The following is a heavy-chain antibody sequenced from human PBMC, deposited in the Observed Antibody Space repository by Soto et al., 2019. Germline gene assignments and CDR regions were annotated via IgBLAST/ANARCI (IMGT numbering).Heavy chain of an antibody. CDR2: IYHSGST. CDR3: ARDGARYSSSWFDY. J-gene: IGHJ4*02. D-gene: IGHD6-13*01. V-gene: IGHV4-30-2*01. CDR1: GGSISSGGYS. Sequence: SETLSLTCAVSGGSISSGGYSWSWIRQPPGKGLEWIGYIYHSGSTYYNPSLKSRVTISVDRSKNQFSLKLSSVTAADTAVYYCARDGARYSSSWFDYWGQGTLVTVSS.